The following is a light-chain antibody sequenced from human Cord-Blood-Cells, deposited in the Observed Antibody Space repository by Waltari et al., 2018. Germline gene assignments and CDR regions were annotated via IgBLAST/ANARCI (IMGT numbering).Light chain of an antibody. V-gene: IGKV3-15*01. J-gene: IGKJ1*01. CDR3: QQYNNWPPWT. Sequence: EIVMTQSPATLSVSPGERATLSCRASQSVSSNLAWYQQHPGQAPRLLIYGASTRATCIPARFSGSVSGIEFTLTITSLQSEYFAVYYCQQYNNWPPWTFGQVTKVEIK. CDR2: GAS. CDR1: QSVSSN.